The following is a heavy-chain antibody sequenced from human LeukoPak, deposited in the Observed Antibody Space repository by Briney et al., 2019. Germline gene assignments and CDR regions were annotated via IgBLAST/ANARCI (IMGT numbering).Heavy chain of an antibody. CDR2: IYSGGST. CDR1: GFTVSSNY. J-gene: IGHJ4*02. Sequence: PGGSLRLSCAASGFTVSSNYMSWVRQAPGKGLEWVSVIYSGGSTYYADSVKGRFTISRDNPKNTLYLQMNSLRAEDTAVYYCARSVKASSSWDYWGQGTLVTVSS. D-gene: IGHD6-6*01. V-gene: IGHV3-66*01. CDR3: ARSVKASSSWDY.